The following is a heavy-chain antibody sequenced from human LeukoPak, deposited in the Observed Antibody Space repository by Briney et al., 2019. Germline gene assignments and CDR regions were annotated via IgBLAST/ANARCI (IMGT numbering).Heavy chain of an antibody. CDR2: ISGSGGGT. V-gene: IGHV3-23*01. Sequence: PGGSLRLSCGASGFTFRSYAMSWARLAPGKGLEWVSAISGSGGGTWYPDSVKGRFTISRDNSKNTLWLHMTSLRAEDTAIYYCAKGSYSGDFSPTGDDYCGQGTLVTVSS. CDR3: AKGSYSGDFSPTGDDY. J-gene: IGHJ4*02. CDR1: GFTFRSYA. D-gene: IGHD3-10*01.